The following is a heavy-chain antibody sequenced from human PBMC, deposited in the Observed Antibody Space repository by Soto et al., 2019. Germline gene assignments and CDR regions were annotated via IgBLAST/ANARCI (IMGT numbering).Heavy chain of an antibody. Sequence: QLQLQESGPGLVKPSETLSLTCTVSGGSISSSNYYWGWIRQPPGKGLEWIGSIYYSGSTYHNPPLKGRVTISKDTSKNQFSLRLSSVTAADTAVYYCAVGSSGFYYIYLGQGIQVTVSS. CDR1: GGSISSSNYY. D-gene: IGHD1-26*01. CDR3: AVGSSGFYYIY. V-gene: IGHV4-39*01. CDR2: IYYSGST. J-gene: IGHJ4*02.